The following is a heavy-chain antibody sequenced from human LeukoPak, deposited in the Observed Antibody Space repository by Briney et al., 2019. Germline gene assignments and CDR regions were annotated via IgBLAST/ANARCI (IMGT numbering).Heavy chain of an antibody. CDR3: ARENRGATIPDQTYCFDY. CDR1: GGSFSGYY. J-gene: IGHJ4*02. Sequence: SETLSLTCAVYGGSFSGYYWSWLRQPPGKGLEGIGDINHSGSTNYNPSLKSRITISVATSKNQFALKRSSVADADTAVYYCARENRGATIPDQTYCFDYWGQGTLVTVSS. V-gene: IGHV4-34*01. CDR2: INHSGST. D-gene: IGHD5-24*01.